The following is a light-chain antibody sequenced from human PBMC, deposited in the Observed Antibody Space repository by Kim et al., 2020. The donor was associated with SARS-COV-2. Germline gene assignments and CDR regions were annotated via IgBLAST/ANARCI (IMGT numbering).Light chain of an antibody. CDR3: ASWDDSLNGWV. CDR1: TSNIGSNT. CDR2: RKT. V-gene: IGLV1-44*01. J-gene: IGLJ3*02. Sequence: GQRVTIPCSGRTSNIGSNTVNWYQQFPGTAPKVIMYRKTQRPSGVPDRFSGAKSGTSASLAISGLQSEDEAVYYCASWDDSLNGWVFGGGTQLTVL.